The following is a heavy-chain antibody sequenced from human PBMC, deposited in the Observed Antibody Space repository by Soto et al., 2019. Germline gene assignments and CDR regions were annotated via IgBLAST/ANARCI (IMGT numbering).Heavy chain of an antibody. CDR1: GGSISSSSYY. CDR2: IYYSGST. D-gene: IGHD3-22*01. J-gene: IGHJ4*02. CDR3: ARDSYYYDSSGYYDN. Sequence: QLQLQESGPGLVKPSETLSLTCTVSGGSISSSSYYWGWIRQPPGKGLEWIGSIYYSGSTYYNPSLKSRVTISVDTSKNQFSLKLSSVTAADTAVYYCARDSYYYDSSGYYDNWGQGTLVTVSS. V-gene: IGHV4-39*01.